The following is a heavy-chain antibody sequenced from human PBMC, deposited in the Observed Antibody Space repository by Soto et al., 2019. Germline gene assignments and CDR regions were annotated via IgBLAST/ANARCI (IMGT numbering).Heavy chain of an antibody. CDR1: GFTFNIYW. J-gene: IGHJ4*02. Sequence: PGGSLRLSCVASGFTFNIYWMHWVRQAPGKGLEWVSRIDNDGSATTYADSVKGRFTISRDNAKNPLFLQMNTLRVDDTAVYYCARDNWNSYWGQGTLVTVSS. CDR2: IDNDGSAT. CDR3: ARDNWNSY. D-gene: IGHD1-1*01. V-gene: IGHV3-74*01.